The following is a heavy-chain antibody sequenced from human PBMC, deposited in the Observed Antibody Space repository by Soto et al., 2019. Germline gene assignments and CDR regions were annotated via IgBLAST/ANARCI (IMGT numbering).Heavy chain of an antibody. V-gene: IGHV4-39*01. Sequence: SETLSLTCTVSGGSISSSSYYWGWIRQPPGKGLEWIGSIYYSGSTYYNPSLKSRVTISVDTSKNQFSLKLSSVTAADTAVYYCACIAAADIDSYYYYGMDVWGQGTTVTVSS. CDR2: IYYSGST. CDR1: GGSISSSSYY. D-gene: IGHD6-13*01. CDR3: ACIAAADIDSYYYYGMDV. J-gene: IGHJ6*02.